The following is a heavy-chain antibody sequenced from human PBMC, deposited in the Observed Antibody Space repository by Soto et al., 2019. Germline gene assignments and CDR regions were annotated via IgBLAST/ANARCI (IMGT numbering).Heavy chain of an antibody. D-gene: IGHD6-13*01. J-gene: IGHJ6*02. CDR3: AKDPDSSSWYAVSSEGYGMDV. CDR2: ISYDGSNK. V-gene: IGHV3-30*18. CDR1: GFTFSSYG. Sequence: PVGSLRLSCAASGFTFSSYGMHWVRQAPGKGLEWVAVISYDGSNKYYADSVKGRFTISRDNSKNTLYLQMNSLRAEDTAVYYCAKDPDSSSWYAVSSEGYGMDVWGQGTTVTVSS.